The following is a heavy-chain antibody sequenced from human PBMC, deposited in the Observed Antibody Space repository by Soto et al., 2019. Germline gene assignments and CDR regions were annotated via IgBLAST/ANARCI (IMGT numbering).Heavy chain of an antibody. J-gene: IGHJ6*02. V-gene: IGHV1-2*04. CDR1: GYTFTGYY. CDR2: INPNSGGT. CDR3: ARDQSQYPLLGGLYYYYGMDV. D-gene: IGHD2-2*01. Sequence: ASVKVSCKASGYTFTGYYMHWVRQAPGQGLEWMGWINPNSGGTNYAQKFQGWVTMTRDTSISTAYMELSRLRSDDTAVYYCARDQSQYPLLGGLYYYYGMDVWGQGTTVTVSS.